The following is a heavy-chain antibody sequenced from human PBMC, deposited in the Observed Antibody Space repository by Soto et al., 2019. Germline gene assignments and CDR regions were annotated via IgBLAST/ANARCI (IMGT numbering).Heavy chain of an antibody. D-gene: IGHD6-6*01. J-gene: IGHJ6*02. CDR3: ARGHLTKEYSSSHCMDV. V-gene: IGHV1-69*01. CDR2: IIPIFGTA. Sequence: QVQLVQSGAEVKKPGSSVKVSCKASGGTFSSYAISWVRQAPGQGLEWMGGIIPIFGTANYAQKFQGRVTITADESTSTAYMELSSLRSEDTAVYYCARGHLTKEYSSSHCMDVWGQGTTVTVSS. CDR1: GGTFSSYA.